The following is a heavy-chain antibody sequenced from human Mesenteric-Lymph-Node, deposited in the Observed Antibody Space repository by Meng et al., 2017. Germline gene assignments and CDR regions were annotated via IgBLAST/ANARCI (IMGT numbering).Heavy chain of an antibody. V-gene: IGHV4-4*02. CDR3: AGARGDQRPYGDYVNDY. J-gene: IGHJ4*02. Sequence: DACHGVVTPLGTLSLPCAVSGGSISSSNWWSWVRQPPGKGLEWIGEIYHSGSTNYNPSLKSRVTISVDKSKNQFSLKLSSVTAADTAVYYCAGARGDQRPYGDYVNDYWGQGTLVTVSS. D-gene: IGHD4-17*01. CDR1: GGSISSSNW. CDR2: IYHSGST.